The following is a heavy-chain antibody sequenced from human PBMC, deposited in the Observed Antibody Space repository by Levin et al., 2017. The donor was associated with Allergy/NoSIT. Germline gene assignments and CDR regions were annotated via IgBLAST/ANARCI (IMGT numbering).Heavy chain of an antibody. V-gene: IGHV3-7*01. J-gene: IGHJ6*02. D-gene: IGHD3-16*02. CDR1: GFTFSSYW. CDR3: ARDRRGMITFGGVIVGDGMDV. CDR2: IKQDGSEK. Sequence: PGGSLRLSCAASGFTFSSYWMSWVRQAPGKGLEWVANIKQDGSEKYYVDSVKGRFTISRDNAKNSLYLQMNSLRAEDTAVYYCARDRRGMITFGGVIVGDGMDVWGQGTTVTVSS.